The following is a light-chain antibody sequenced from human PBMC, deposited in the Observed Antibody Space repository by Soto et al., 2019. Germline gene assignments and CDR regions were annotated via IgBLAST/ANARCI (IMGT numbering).Light chain of an antibody. CDR1: SSDIGGYNY. CDR2: GVS. Sequence: QSALTQPASVSGSPGQSITISCTGTSSDIGGYNYVSWYQQHPGKAPKLMIYGVSDRPSGVSTRFSGSRSGNTASLTISGLQAEDEAEYYCSSYTSSSTRVFGGGTKLTVL. J-gene: IGLJ2*01. CDR3: SSYTSSSTRV. V-gene: IGLV2-14*01.